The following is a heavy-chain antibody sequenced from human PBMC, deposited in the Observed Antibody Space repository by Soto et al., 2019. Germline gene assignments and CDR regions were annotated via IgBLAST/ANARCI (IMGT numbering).Heavy chain of an antibody. CDR3: ARGINYYASGDDAFDI. Sequence: QVQLVQSGAEVKKPGASVKVSCKASGYTFTSYDINWVRQATGQGLEWMGWMNPNSGNTGYAQKCQGRVTMTRNTSRSTAYMELSSLRSEDTAVYYCARGINYYASGDDAFDIWGQGTMVTVSS. J-gene: IGHJ3*02. CDR2: MNPNSGNT. V-gene: IGHV1-8*01. CDR1: GYTFTSYD. D-gene: IGHD3-10*01.